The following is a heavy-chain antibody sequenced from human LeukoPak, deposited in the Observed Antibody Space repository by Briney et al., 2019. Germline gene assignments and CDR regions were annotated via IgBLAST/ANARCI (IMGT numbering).Heavy chain of an antibody. CDR1: GFTFSDYS. Sequence: GGSLRLSCAASGFTFSDYSMHWVRQAPGKGLEWVSSITSDSNYLYYADSVKGRFTISRDNAKNSLHLQMKSLRAEDTAVYYCAREASGRSFDFWGQGTLVTVSS. V-gene: IGHV3-21*01. CDR2: ITSDSNYL. D-gene: IGHD3-10*01. CDR3: AREASGRSFDF. J-gene: IGHJ4*02.